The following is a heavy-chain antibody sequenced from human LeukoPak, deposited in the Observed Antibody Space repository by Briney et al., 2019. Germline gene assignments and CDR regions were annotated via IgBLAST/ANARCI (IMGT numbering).Heavy chain of an antibody. Sequence: ASVKVSCKASGYTFTGYYMHWVRQAPGQGLEWMGWINPNSGGTNYAQKFQGRVTMTRDTAISTAYMEMRRLRSDDTAVYYCARVRGYYEEADAFDIWGQGTMVTVSS. D-gene: IGHD3-22*01. CDR3: ARVRGYYEEADAFDI. CDR1: GYTFTGYY. J-gene: IGHJ3*02. CDR2: INPNSGGT. V-gene: IGHV1-2*02.